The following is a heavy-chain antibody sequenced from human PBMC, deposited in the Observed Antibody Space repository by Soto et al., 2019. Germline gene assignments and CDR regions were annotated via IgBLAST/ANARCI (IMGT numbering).Heavy chain of an antibody. V-gene: IGHV4-4*07. D-gene: IGHD5-12*01. CDR3: AREGSYSAYNFAHGIQLWSFDL. CDR1: GGSINTFY. CDR2: IFSSGST. Sequence: QVRLQESGPGLLKPSETLSLTCTVSGGSINTFYWSWVRQPAGKGLEWIGRIFSSGSTSFNPSLESRVVMSVDTPKNHFSLNLSSVTAADMAVYYCAREGSYSAYNFAHGIQLWSFDLCGQGALVTVSS. J-gene: IGHJ4*02.